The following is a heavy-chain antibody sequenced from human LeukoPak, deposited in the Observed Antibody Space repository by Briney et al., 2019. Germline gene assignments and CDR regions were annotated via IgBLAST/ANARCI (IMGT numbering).Heavy chain of an antibody. V-gene: IGHV3-30-3*01. D-gene: IGHD3-22*01. CDR1: GFTFSSYA. CDR3: ARADSMIVVVTTFDY. Sequence: SGGSLRLSCVASGFTFSSYAMHWVRQAPGKGLEWVAVISYDGSNKYYADSVKGRFTISRDNSENTLYLQMNSLRAEDTAVYYCARADSMIVVVTTFDYWGQGTLVTVSS. CDR2: ISYDGSNK. J-gene: IGHJ4*02.